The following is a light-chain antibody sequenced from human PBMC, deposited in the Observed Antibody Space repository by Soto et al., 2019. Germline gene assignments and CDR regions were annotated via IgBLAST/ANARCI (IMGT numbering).Light chain of an antibody. CDR2: EAS. Sequence: DIQVTQSPSTLSASLGDSVTITCRASQSISNWLAWYQQKPGKAPKLLIYEASTLESGVPSTFSGSGSGTEFTLTISSLQPDDFATYYCQQYNNYPWTFGQGTKVEIK. CDR1: QSISNW. J-gene: IGKJ1*01. CDR3: QQYNNYPWT. V-gene: IGKV1-5*03.